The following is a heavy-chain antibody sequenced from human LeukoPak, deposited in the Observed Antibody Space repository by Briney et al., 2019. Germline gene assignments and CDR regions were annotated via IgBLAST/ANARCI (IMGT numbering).Heavy chain of an antibody. CDR1: GGSISSYY. J-gene: IGHJ4*02. D-gene: IGHD3-22*01. CDR3: ARMATYYYDSSGYYYFDY. V-gene: IGHV4-59*08. Sequence: PSETLSLTCTVSGGSISSYYWSWIRQPPGKGLEWIGYIYYSGSTNYNPSLKSRVTISVDTSKNQFSLKLSSVTAADTAVYYCARMATYYYDSSGYYYFDYWGQGTLVTVSS. CDR2: IYYSGST.